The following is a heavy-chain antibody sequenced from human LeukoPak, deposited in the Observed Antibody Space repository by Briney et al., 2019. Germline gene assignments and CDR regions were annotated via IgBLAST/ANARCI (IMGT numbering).Heavy chain of an antibody. Sequence: EASVTVSCKASGYTFTGYYMHWVRQAPGQGLEWMGWINPNSGGTNYAQKFQGRVTMTRDTSISTAYMELSRLRSDDTAVYYCARDFPDILTGYYPRIDYWGQGTLVTVSS. CDR2: INPNSGGT. CDR1: GYTFTGYY. V-gene: IGHV1-2*02. D-gene: IGHD3-9*01. J-gene: IGHJ4*02. CDR3: ARDFPDILTGYYPRIDY.